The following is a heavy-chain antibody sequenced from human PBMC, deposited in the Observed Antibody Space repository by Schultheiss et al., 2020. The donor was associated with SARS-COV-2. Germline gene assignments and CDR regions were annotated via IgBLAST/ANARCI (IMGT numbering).Heavy chain of an antibody. J-gene: IGHJ5*02. Sequence: GGSLRLSCAASGFTVSSNYMSWVRQAPGKGLEWVSVIYSGGSTYYADSVKGRFTISRDNSKNTLYLQMNSLRAEDTAVYYCARVGKGSFPIDPWGQGTLVTVSS. D-gene: IGHD7-27*01. CDR2: IYSGGST. CDR1: GFTVSSNY. V-gene: IGHV3-53*01. CDR3: ARVGKGSFPIDP.